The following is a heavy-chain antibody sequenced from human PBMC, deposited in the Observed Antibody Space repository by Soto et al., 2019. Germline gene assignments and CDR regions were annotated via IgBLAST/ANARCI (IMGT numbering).Heavy chain of an antibody. V-gene: IGHV1-18*01. J-gene: IGHJ4*02. CDR3: ARGGQYRYFDY. Sequence: QVQLVQSGAEVKKPGASVKVSCTTSGYTFTLFGITWVRQAPGQGLEWMGWISPYNGDTKYAEKLEGRFTLTTNTSTDTAYMELTSLTSDDTAEYYCARGGQYRYFDYWGQGTLVTVSS. D-gene: IGHD2-2*02. CDR2: ISPYNGDT. CDR1: GYTFTLFG.